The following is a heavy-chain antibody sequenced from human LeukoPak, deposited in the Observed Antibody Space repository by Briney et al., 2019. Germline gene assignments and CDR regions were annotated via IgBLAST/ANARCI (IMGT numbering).Heavy chain of an antibody. CDR3: ARGRSDDGMGLMNWIHS. CDR1: AGTFSSHP. Sequence: GSSVKVSCKTSAGTFSSHPISWVRHAPGQGLEWMGGIIPIFRTPNYAQKFQARVTINADESTSTAYMELSGLRSEDTAVYYCARGRSDDGMGLMNWIHSWGQGTLVTVSS. CDR2: IIPIFRTP. J-gene: IGHJ5*01. V-gene: IGHV1-69*01. D-gene: IGHD3-22*01.